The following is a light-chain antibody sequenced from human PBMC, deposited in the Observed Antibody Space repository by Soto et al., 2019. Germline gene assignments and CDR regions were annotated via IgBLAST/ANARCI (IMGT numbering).Light chain of an antibody. CDR1: SSDVGSYNL. CDR3: CSYAGGTSVV. J-gene: IGLJ2*01. CDR2: EDI. V-gene: IGLV2-23*01. Sequence: QSALIQPASVSGSPGQSITISCTGTSSDVGSYNLVSWYQQHPGKAPKLMIYEDIERPSGVSNRFSGSKSGNTASLTISGLQTEDEADYYCCSYAGGTSVVFGGGTKLTVL.